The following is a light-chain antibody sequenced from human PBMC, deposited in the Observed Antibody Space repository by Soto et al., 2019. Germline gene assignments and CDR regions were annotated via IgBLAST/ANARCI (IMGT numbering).Light chain of an antibody. CDR2: GAS. CDR1: QSISSW. CDR3: QQSYSTPPI. J-gene: IGKJ5*01. V-gene: IGKV1-39*01. Sequence: DIQMTQSPSTLSASVGDRVTITCRASQSISSWLAWYQQKPGKAPKLLIYGASSSQSGVPSRFSGSGSGTDFTLTISSLQPEDFATYYCQQSYSTPPIFGQGTRLEIK.